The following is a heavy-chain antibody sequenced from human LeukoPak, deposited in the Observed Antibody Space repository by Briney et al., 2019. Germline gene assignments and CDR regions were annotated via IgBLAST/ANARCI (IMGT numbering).Heavy chain of an antibody. D-gene: IGHD3-3*01. J-gene: IGHJ6*02. CDR2: TSSSSSYI. Sequence: PGGSLRLSCAASGFTFSSYSMNWVRQAPGKGLEWVSSTSSSSSYIYYADSVKGRFTISRDNAKNSLYLQMNSLRAEDTAVYYCARDPPTTIFGVVIESCYGMDVWGQGTTVTVSS. CDR3: ARDPPTTIFGVVIESCYGMDV. V-gene: IGHV3-21*01. CDR1: GFTFSSYS.